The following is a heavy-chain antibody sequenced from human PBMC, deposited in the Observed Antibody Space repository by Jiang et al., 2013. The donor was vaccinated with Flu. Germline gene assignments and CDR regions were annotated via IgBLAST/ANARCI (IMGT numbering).Heavy chain of an antibody. CDR3: ARVRYSGYDWGADY. J-gene: IGHJ4*02. D-gene: IGHD5-12*01. CDR2: ISSSGSTI. Sequence: YISSSGSTIYYADSVKGRFTISRDNAKNSLYLQMNSLRAEDTAVYYCARVRYSGYDWGADYWGQGTLVTVSS. V-gene: IGHV3-48*03.